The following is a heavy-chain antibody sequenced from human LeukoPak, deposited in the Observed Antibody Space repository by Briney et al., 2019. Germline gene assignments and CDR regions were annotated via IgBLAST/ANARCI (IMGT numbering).Heavy chain of an antibody. CDR3: ARAARFYSSSWFNFDY. Sequence: GGSLRLSCAASGFTFSSYSMNWVRQAPGKGLEWVSSISSSSYIYYADSVKGRFTISRDNAKNSLYLQMNSLRAEDTAVYYCARAARFYSSSWFNFDYWGQGTLVTVSS. V-gene: IGHV3-21*01. CDR1: GFTFSSYS. J-gene: IGHJ4*02. D-gene: IGHD6-13*01. CDR2: ISSSSYI.